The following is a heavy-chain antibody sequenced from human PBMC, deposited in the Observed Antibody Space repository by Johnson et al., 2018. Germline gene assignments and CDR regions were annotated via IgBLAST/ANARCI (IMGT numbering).Heavy chain of an antibody. J-gene: IGHJ6*02. CDR3: ARLLISSRGVDV. CDR1: GGSISSYY. Sequence: QVQLQESGPGLVRPSETLSLRCTVSGGSISSYYWSWIRQSPGKGLEWIGYVYYTGRNNNNPSLKSRVTISVDRSKNQFSLKLRSVTAADTAVYYCARLLISSRGVDVWGQGTTVTVSS. D-gene: IGHD6-6*01. CDR2: VYYTGRN. V-gene: IGHV4-59*01.